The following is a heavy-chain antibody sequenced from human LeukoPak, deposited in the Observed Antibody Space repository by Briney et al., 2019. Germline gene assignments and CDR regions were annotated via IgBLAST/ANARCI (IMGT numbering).Heavy chain of an antibody. D-gene: IGHD3-3*01. J-gene: IGHJ4*02. V-gene: IGHV4-59*01. CDR2: IYYSGST. Sequence: PSETLSLTCTVSGGSISSYYWSWIRQPPGKGLEWIGYIYYSGSTNYNPSLKSRVTISVDTSKNQFSLKLSSVTAADTAVYYCSRGALPYDFWSGYYGPYFDYWGQGTLVTVSS. CDR3: SRGALPYDFWSGYYGPYFDY. CDR1: GGSISSYY.